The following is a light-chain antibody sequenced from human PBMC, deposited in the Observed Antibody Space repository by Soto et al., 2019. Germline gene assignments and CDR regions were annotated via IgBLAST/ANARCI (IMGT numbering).Light chain of an antibody. J-gene: IGKJ5*01. Sequence: EIVLTQSPGTLSLSPGERATLSCRASQSINTNYLGWYQQKPGRPPRLLFYGASSRATGVPDRFSDSGSGTDFTLTISSLEPEDFAVYYCQQYDTLPITFGQGTRLEIK. CDR2: GAS. CDR1: QSINTNY. V-gene: IGKV3-20*01. CDR3: QQYDTLPIT.